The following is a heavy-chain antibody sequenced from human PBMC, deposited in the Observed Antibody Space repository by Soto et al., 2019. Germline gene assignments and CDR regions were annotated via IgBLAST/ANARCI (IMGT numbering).Heavy chain of an antibody. CDR3: ARDVDDCSGYLHYLDY. J-gene: IGHJ4*02. CDR1: GGSISSGGYY. V-gene: IGHV4-31*03. CDR2: IYYSGST. D-gene: IGHD3-22*01. Sequence: QVQLQESGPGLVKPSQTLSLTCTVSGGSISSGGYYWSWIRQPPGKGLEWIGYIYYSGSTYYNPSLKSGVTITVDTSKDQFLLKLSFVNAGVSAVYYCARDVDDCSGYLHYLDYWGQGTLVTVSS.